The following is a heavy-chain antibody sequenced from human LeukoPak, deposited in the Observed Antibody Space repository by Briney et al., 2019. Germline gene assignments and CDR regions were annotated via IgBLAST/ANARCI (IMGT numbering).Heavy chain of an antibody. CDR1: GYSISSGYY. CDR3: AKVGDYYDSDDAFDI. CDR2: ISHRGST. Sequence: SETLSLTCTVSGYSISSGYYWGWIRQPPGKGLEGIGTISHRGSTYYKPSLKSRVTISLDTSKNQFSLKLSSVTAADTAVYYCAKVGDYYDSDDAFDIWGQGTMVTVSS. D-gene: IGHD3-22*01. J-gene: IGHJ3*02. V-gene: IGHV4-38-2*02.